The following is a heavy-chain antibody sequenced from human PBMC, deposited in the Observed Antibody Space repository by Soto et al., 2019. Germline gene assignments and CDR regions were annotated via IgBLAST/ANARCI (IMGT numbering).Heavy chain of an antibody. CDR3: AGDSPLDTAMVTLDY. CDR2: IWYDGSNK. J-gene: IGHJ4*02. D-gene: IGHD5-18*01. CDR1: GFTFSSYG. V-gene: IGHV3-33*01. Sequence: QVQLVESGGGVVQPGRSLRLSCAASGFTFSSYGMHWVRQAPGKGLEWVAVIWYDGSNKYYADSVKGRITMSRDNSKNTLYQQRNSLRAEDTAVYYCAGDSPLDTAMVTLDYWGQGTLVTVSS.